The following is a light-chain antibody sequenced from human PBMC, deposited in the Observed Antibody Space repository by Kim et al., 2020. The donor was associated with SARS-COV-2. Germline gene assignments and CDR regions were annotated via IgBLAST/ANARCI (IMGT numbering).Light chain of an antibody. CDR3: QAWDSSTHNYV. CDR2: QDS. CDR1: KLGDKD. Sequence: PGQTTCFACSEYKLGDKDVSWYQQKPGQSPVVVIYQDSQRPSGIPERFSGSNSGNTATLTISGTQAMDEADYYCQAWDSSTHNYVFGAGTKVTVL. V-gene: IGLV3-1*01. J-gene: IGLJ1*01.